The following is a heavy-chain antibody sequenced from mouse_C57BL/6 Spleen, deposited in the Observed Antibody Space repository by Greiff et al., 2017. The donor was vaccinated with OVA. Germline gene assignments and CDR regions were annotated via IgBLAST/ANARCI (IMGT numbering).Heavy chain of an antibody. CDR2: INPGSGGT. D-gene: IGHD4-1*01. Sequence: VQLQQSGAELVRPGTSVKVSCKASGYAFTNYLIEWVKQRPGQGLEWIGVINPGSGGTNYNEKFKGKATLTADKSSSTAYMQLSSLTSEDSAVYFCARGGTGTDGYFDYWGQGTTLTVSS. CDR1: GYAFTNYL. V-gene: IGHV1-54*01. J-gene: IGHJ2*01. CDR3: ARGGTGTDGYFDY.